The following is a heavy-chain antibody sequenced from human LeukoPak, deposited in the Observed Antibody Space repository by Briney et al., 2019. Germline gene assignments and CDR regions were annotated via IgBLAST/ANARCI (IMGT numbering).Heavy chain of an antibody. V-gene: IGHV3-9*01. J-gene: IGHJ4*02. Sequence: GGSLRLSCAASGFTFDDYAMHRVRQAPGKGLEWVSGISWNSGSIGYADSVKGRFTISRDNAKNSLYLQMNSLRAEDTAVYYCARDRSSGGSCYSHWGQGTLVTVSS. CDR2: ISWNSGSI. CDR3: ARDRSSGGSCYSH. D-gene: IGHD2-15*01. CDR1: GFTFDDYA.